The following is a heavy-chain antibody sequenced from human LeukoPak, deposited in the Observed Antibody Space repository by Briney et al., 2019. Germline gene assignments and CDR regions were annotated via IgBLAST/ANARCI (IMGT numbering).Heavy chain of an antibody. CDR2: INPNSGGT. Sequence: GASVKVSCKASGYTFTGYYMHWVRQAPGQGLEWMGWINPNSGGTNYAQKFQGRVTMTRDTSISTAYMELSRLRSDDTAVYYCARGRITMVRGDFGGFDPWGQGTLVTVSS. CDR1: GYTFTGYY. D-gene: IGHD3-10*01. V-gene: IGHV1-2*02. CDR3: ARGRITMVRGDFGGFDP. J-gene: IGHJ5*02.